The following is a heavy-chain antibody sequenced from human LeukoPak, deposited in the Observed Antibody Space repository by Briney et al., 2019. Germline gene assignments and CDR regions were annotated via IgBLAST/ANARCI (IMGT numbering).Heavy chain of an antibody. Sequence: GGSLRLSCAASGFTFSSYSMNWVRQAPGKGLEWVSYISSSGSTIYYADSVKGRFTISRDNAKNSLYLQMNSLRAEDTAVYYCARGGRITMIVVVTGPPDYWGQGTLVTVSS. V-gene: IGHV3-48*04. CDR1: GFTFSSYS. CDR2: ISSSGSTI. CDR3: ARGGRITMIVVVTGPPDY. J-gene: IGHJ4*02. D-gene: IGHD3-22*01.